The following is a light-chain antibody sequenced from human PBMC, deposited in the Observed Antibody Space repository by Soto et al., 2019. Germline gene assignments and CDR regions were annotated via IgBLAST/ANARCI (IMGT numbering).Light chain of an antibody. J-gene: IGKJ1*01. Sequence: EIVLTQSPGTLSLSPGERATLSCRASQSVSSSYLAWYQQKPGQAPRLLIYGASSRATGIPDRFSGSGSGIDFTLTISRLEPEDFAVYYCQQYGSSLSWTFGQGTKVEIQ. V-gene: IGKV3-20*01. CDR2: GAS. CDR1: QSVSSSY. CDR3: QQYGSSLSWT.